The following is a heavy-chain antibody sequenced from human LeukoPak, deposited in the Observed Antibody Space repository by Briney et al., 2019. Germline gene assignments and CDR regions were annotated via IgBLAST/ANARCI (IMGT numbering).Heavy chain of an antibody. D-gene: IGHD5-24*01. J-gene: IGHJ4*02. V-gene: IGHV5-51*01. CDR3: GRPPSRDGYTNDY. CDR2: IYPGDSDT. Sequence: GESLKISCKGSGYSFTSYWIGWVRQMPGKGLEWMGIIYPGDSDTRYSPSFQGQVTISADKSISTAYLQWSSLKASDTAMYYCGRPPSRDGYTNDYWGQGTLVTVSS. CDR1: GYSFTSYW.